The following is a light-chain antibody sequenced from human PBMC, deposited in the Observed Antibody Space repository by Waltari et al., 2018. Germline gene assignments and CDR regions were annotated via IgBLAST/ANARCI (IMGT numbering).Light chain of an antibody. CDR3: QQYNSYPWT. Sequence: DIQMTQSPSTLSASVGDRVPITCRASQSISSWLAWYQQKPGKAPKLLIYKASSLESGVLSRFSGSGSGTEFTLTISSLQPDDFATYYCQQYNSYPWTFGQGTKLEIK. J-gene: IGKJ2*01. CDR1: QSISSW. CDR2: KAS. V-gene: IGKV1-5*03.